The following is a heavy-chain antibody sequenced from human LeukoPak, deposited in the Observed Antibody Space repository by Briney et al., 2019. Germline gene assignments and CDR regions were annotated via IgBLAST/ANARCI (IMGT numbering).Heavy chain of an antibody. CDR2: ISSHGGTT. J-gene: IGHJ4*02. V-gene: IGHV3-64D*09. CDR1: GFTFSRYT. CDR3: MKDLWEPYDC. Sequence: GGSLRLACSASGFTFSRYTMHWVRQAPGRGLDCVSTISSHGGTTHYADSVKGRFTISRDNSKNTLYLQMSSLRPEDTAVYYCMKDLWEPYDCWGQGTLDTVSS. D-gene: IGHD1-26*01.